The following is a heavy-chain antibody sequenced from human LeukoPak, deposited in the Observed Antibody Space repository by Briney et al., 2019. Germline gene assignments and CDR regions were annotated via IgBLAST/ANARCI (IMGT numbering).Heavy chain of an antibody. D-gene: IGHD1-7*01. CDR3: ARGSRELYYFDY. CDR2: IYYSGST. CDR1: GGSISSYY. V-gene: IGHV4-59*01. Sequence: SETLSLTCTVSGGSISSYYWSWIRQPPGKGLEWIGYIYYSGSTKYNPSLKSRVTISVDASKTQFSLKLNSVTAADTAVYYCARGSRELYYFDYWGQGTLVTVPS. J-gene: IGHJ4*02.